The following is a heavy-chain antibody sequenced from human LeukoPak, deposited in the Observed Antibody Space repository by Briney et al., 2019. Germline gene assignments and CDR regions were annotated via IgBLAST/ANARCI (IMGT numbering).Heavy chain of an antibody. J-gene: IGHJ4*02. CDR2: IYYSGST. D-gene: IGHD1-26*01. CDR3: ARDLRIVGAAYFDY. CDR1: GGSISSSSYY. Sequence: SETLSLTCTVSGGSISSSSYYWGWIRQPPGKGLEWIGSIYYSGSTYYNPSLKSRVTISVDTSKNQFSLKLSSVTAADTAVYYCARDLRIVGAAYFDYWGQGTLVTVSS. V-gene: IGHV4-39*07.